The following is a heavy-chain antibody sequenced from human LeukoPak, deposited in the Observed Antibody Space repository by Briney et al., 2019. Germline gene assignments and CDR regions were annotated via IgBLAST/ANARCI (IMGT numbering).Heavy chain of an antibody. CDR3: ARVSGGYDFSLDY. CDR2: ISYDGSNK. D-gene: IGHD5-12*01. Sequence: GRSLRLSCAASGFTFSSYGMHWVRQAPGKGLEWVAVISYDGSNKYYADSVKGRFTISRDNSKNTLYLQMNSLRAEDTAVYYCARVSGGYDFSLDYWGQGTLVTVSS. V-gene: IGHV3-30*03. J-gene: IGHJ4*02. CDR1: GFTFSSYG.